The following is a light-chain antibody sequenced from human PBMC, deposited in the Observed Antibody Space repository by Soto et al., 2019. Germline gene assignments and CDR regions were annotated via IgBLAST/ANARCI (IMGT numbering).Light chain of an antibody. CDR2: EVT. J-gene: IGLJ1*01. CDR1: SSDVGGYNY. Sequence: QSVLTQHASVSGSPGQSITISCTGTSSDVGGYNYVCWYQQYPGKAPKLLIYEVTNRPSGVSSRFSGSKSGNTASLTISGLQAEDEADYYCSSFASSSTYVFGTRTKVTVL. V-gene: IGLV2-14*01. CDR3: SSFASSSTYV.